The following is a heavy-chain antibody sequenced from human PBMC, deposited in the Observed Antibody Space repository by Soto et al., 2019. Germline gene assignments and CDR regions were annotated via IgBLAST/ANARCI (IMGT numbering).Heavy chain of an antibody. CDR2: IYHSGRT. J-gene: IGHJ4*02. CDR1: GSSINSNLYH. V-gene: IGHV4-39*07. CDR3: ARLRTYDLMTAPDY. D-gene: IGHD3-9*01. Sequence: SETLSLTCSVSGSSINSNLYHWSWVRQPPGKGLEWIGEIYHSGRTNYNPSLKSRVTISLDKSKNQFSLKLSSVTAADTAVYYCARLRTYDLMTAPDYWGQGTLVTVSS.